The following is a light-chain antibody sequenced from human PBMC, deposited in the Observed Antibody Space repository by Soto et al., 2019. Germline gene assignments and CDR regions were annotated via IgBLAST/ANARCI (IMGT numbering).Light chain of an antibody. CDR3: SSYTSSSTLV. CDR1: SSDVGGYNY. CDR2: DVS. Sequence: QSVLTQPASVSGSPGQSSTISYTGTSSDVGGYNYVSWYQQHPGKAPKLMIYDVSNRPSGVSNRFSGSKSGNTASLTISGLQAEDEADYYCSSYTSSSTLVFGGGTKVTVL. V-gene: IGLV2-14*01. J-gene: IGLJ2*01.